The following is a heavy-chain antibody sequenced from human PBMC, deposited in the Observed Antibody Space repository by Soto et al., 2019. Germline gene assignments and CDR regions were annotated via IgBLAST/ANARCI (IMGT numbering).Heavy chain of an antibody. Sequence: SLRLSCEASGFIFEDYDMHWVRQPPGKGLQWVSGISWNSGDKDYGDSVKGRFTISRDNAKNSLDLQMSSLRVEDTATYYCVKKSCSHTRCYTGWFFDLRGRGTLVTVSS. J-gene: IGHJ2*01. CDR3: VKKSCSHTRCYTGWFFDL. D-gene: IGHD2-15*01. CDR1: GFIFEDYD. V-gene: IGHV3-9*01. CDR2: ISWNSGDK.